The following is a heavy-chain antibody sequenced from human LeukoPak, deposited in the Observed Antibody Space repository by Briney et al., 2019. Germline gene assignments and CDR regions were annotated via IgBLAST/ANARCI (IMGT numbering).Heavy chain of an antibody. Sequence: PSETLSLTCTVSGGSISSYYWSWIRQPPGKGLEWIGHIYSSGSTNYKPSLKSRVTMSVDTSKNQFSLKLTSVTAADTAVYYCARGGPTIAARRTFDYWGQGTLVTVSS. J-gene: IGHJ4*02. D-gene: IGHD6-6*01. CDR3: ARGGPTIAARRTFDY. CDR1: GGSISSYY. V-gene: IGHV4-59*01. CDR2: IYSSGST.